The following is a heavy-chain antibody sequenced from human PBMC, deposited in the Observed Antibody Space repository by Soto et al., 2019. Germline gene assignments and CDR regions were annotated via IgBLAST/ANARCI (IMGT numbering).Heavy chain of an antibody. Sequence: SVKVSCKASGGTFSSYAISWVRQAPGQGLEWMGGIIPIFGTANYAQKFQGRVTITADESTSTAYVELSSLRSEDTAVYYCATRPYYDFWSGYYTDFDYWGQGTLVTVSS. D-gene: IGHD3-3*01. J-gene: IGHJ4*02. CDR3: ATRPYYDFWSGYYTDFDY. V-gene: IGHV1-69*13. CDR1: GGTFSSYA. CDR2: IIPIFGTA.